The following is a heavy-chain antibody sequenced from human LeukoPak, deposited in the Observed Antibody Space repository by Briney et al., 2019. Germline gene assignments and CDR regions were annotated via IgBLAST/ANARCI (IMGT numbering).Heavy chain of an antibody. CDR3: ARERGTMVRGIIPSLGY. V-gene: IGHV1-3*01. J-gene: IGHJ4*02. CDR2: INDDNGNT. CDR1: GYTFTNYA. Sequence: ASVKVSCKASGYTFTNYAMQWVRQAPGQRLEWMGWINDDNGNTKYSEKFQGRVTITRDTSASTVYMELSSLRSEDTAVYYCARERGTMVRGIIPSLGYWGQGTLVTVSS. D-gene: IGHD3-10*01.